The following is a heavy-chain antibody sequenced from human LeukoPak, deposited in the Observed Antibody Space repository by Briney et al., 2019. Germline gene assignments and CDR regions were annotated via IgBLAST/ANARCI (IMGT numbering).Heavy chain of an antibody. CDR1: GFTFSSYA. V-gene: IGHV3-23*01. J-gene: IGHJ4*02. CDR2: ISGSGGST. CDR3: AKDPSTYYYDSSDYSHFDY. D-gene: IGHD3-22*01. Sequence: SGGSLRLSCAASGFTFSSYAMSWVRQAPGEGLEWVSAISGSGGSTYYAGSVKGRFTISRDNSKNTLYLQMNSLRAEDTAVYYCAKDPSTYYYDSSDYSHFDYWGQGTLVTVSS.